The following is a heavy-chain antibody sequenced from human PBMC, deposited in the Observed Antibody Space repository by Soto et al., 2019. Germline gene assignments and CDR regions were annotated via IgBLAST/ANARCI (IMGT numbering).Heavy chain of an antibody. V-gene: IGHV1-69*06. CDR2: IIPIFGTA. J-gene: IGHJ6*02. D-gene: IGHD6-6*01. CDR3: ARDSFSSAYYYYGMDV. Sequence: QVQLVQSGAEVKKPGSSVKVSCKASGGTFSSYAISWVRQAPGQGLEWMGGIIPIFGTANYAQKFQGRVTITADKSTSTAYLELSSLRSEDTGVHYRARDSFSSAYYYYGMDVWRQGTTVTVSS. CDR1: GGTFSSYA.